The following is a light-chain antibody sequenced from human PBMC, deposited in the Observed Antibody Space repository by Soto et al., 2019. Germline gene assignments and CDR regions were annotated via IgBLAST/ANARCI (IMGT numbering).Light chain of an antibody. Sequence: QSVLTQPPSASGSPGQSVTISCTGTTSDVGGYNYVSWYQQYPGKAPKLIMYEVTKRPSGVPDRFSGSKSGNTASLTVSGVQAEDEADYYCGSYAGGYNEVFGTGTKVTVL. CDR2: EVT. CDR3: GSYAGGYNEV. J-gene: IGLJ1*01. V-gene: IGLV2-8*01. CDR1: TSDVGGYNY.